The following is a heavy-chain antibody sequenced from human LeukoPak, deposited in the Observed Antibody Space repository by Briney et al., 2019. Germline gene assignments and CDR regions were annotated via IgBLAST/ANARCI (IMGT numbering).Heavy chain of an antibody. J-gene: IGHJ5*02. CDR3: AQRNDFWSGYHSWWFDR. D-gene: IGHD3-3*01. CDR2: IYYSGST. Sequence: SETLSLTCTVSGGSLSSYYWSWIRQPPGKGLEWIGYIYYSGSTNYNPSLKSRVTISVDTSKNQFSLKLSSVTAADTAVYYCAQRNDFWSGYHSWWFDRWGQGTLVTVSS. CDR1: GGSLSSYY. V-gene: IGHV4-59*01.